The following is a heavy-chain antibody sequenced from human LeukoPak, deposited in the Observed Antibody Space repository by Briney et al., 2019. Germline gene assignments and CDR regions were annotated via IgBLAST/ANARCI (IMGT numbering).Heavy chain of an antibody. CDR2: IYYSGST. Sequence: PSETLSLTCTVSGGSISSSSYYWGWIRQPPGKGLEWIGSIYYSGSTYYNPSLKSRVTISVDTSKNQFSLKLSSVTAADTAVYYCARGHDVLLWFGELLKALNGMDVWGQGTTVTVSS. CDR1: GGSISSSSYY. D-gene: IGHD3-10*01. J-gene: IGHJ6*02. CDR3: ARGHDVLLWFGELLKALNGMDV. V-gene: IGHV4-39*01.